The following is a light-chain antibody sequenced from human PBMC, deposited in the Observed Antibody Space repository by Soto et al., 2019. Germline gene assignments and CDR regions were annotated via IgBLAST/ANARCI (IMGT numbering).Light chain of an antibody. CDR1: QSVSVAY. J-gene: IGKJ1*01. V-gene: IGKV3-20*01. CDR3: QQYGSSPET. Sequence: VLTQSPGTLSLSPGERATLSCSSIQSVSVAYLAWYQQKPGQAPRLLIYDVSSRATGIPDRFSGSGSGTDFTLTVSRLEPEDFAVYYCQQYGSSPETFGQGTKVDI. CDR2: DVS.